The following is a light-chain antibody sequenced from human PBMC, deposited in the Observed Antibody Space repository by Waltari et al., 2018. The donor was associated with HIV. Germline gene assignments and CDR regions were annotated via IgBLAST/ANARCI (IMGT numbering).Light chain of an antibody. CDR1: QGVSRY. Sequence: IRVTQSPPSLSASVGDRVNITCRTSQGVSRYLSGYQQKPGKAPKLLIYGASNLQSGVPSRFSGSGSATDFSLTISNLQPEDFATYFCQHNYNNPRTFGQGTRLEIK. CDR2: GAS. V-gene: IGKV1-39*01. J-gene: IGKJ2*01. CDR3: QHNYNNPRT.